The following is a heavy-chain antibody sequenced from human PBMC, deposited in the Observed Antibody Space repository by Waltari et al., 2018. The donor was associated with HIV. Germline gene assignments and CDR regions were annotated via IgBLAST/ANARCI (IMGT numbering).Heavy chain of an antibody. CDR2: IKSEANGKTV. CDR1: GLLPRVAW. Sequence: EDKLVELGCVQFTGAGSLAHTGEASGLLPRVAWISWVRQTPGGVLQCVGTIKSEANGKTVDYCEALKRRFTISRDDSKEMSYLQIDGLRTDDTATYYCSWDHKAVFDYWGLGTTVIVSS. CDR3: SWDHKAVFDY. V-gene: IGHV3-15*01. D-gene: IGHD1-26*01. J-gene: IGHJ3*01.